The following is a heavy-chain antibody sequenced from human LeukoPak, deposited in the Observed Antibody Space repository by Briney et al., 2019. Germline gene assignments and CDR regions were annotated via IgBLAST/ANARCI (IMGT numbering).Heavy chain of an antibody. CDR2: IYYSGST. CDR3: ARHGTAAGPGHWFDP. V-gene: IGHV4-30-4*01. Sequence: SETLSLTCTVSGGSISSGDYYWSWLRQPPGKGLEWIGYIYYSGSTYYNPSLKSRVTISVDTSKNQFSLKLSSVTAADTAVYYCARHGTAAGPGHWFDPWGQGTLVTVSS. J-gene: IGHJ5*02. D-gene: IGHD6-13*01. CDR1: GGSISSGDYY.